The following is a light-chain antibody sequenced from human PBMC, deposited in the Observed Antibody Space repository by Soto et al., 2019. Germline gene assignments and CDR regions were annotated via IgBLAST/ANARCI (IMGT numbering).Light chain of an antibody. Sequence: QSVLAQPASVPGSPGQSITISCTGTSSDVGGYNYVSWYQQHPGKAPKLMMYDVSNRPSGVSNRFSGSKSGNTASLTISGLQAEDEADYYCSSYTSSSRSVFGTGTKVTVL. CDR3: SSYTSSSRSV. V-gene: IGLV2-14*01. CDR2: DVS. CDR1: SSDVGGYNY. J-gene: IGLJ1*01.